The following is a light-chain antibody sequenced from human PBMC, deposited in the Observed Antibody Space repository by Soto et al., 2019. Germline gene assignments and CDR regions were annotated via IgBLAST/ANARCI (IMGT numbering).Light chain of an antibody. CDR3: QQGYSSRWT. CDR1: QNIRSY. J-gene: IGKJ1*01. CDR2: ATS. Sequence: DIQMTQSPSSLSASVGDRVTITCRASQNIRSYLNWYQQKPGKAPQLLIYATSSLQTGVPSRFSASGYGTDFSLVISDLQPEDSATYYCQQGYSSRWTSGRGTKVEI. V-gene: IGKV1-39*01.